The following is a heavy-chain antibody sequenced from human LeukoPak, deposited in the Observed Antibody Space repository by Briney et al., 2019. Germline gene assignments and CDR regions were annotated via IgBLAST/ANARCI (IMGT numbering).Heavy chain of an antibody. V-gene: IGHV3-30-3*01. CDR1: GFTFSSYA. J-gene: IGHJ4*02. CDR2: ISYDGSNR. Sequence: GGSLRLSCAASGFTFSSYAMHWVRQAPGKGLEWVAVISYDGSNRYYADSVKGRFTISRDSSKNTLYLQMNSLRAEDTAVYYCASRGLDCGQGTLVTVSS. CDR3: ASRGLD.